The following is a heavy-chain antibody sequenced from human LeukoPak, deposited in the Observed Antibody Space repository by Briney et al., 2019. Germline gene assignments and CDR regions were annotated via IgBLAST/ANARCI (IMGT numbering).Heavy chain of an antibody. CDR3: ARDPDEEKIRITMIVVETGGTDY. CDR1: GYTFTGYY. J-gene: IGHJ4*02. V-gene: IGHV1-2*02. Sequence: GASVKVSCKASGYTFTGYYMHWVRQAPGQGLEWMGWINPNSGGTNYAQKFQGRVTMTRDTSISTAYMELSRLRSDDTAVYYCARDPDEEKIRITMIVVETGGTDYWGQGTLVTVSS. D-gene: IGHD3-22*01. CDR2: INPNSGGT.